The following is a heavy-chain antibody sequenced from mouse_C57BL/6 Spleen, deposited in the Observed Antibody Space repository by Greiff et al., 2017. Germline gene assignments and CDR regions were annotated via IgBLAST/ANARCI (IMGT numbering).Heavy chain of an antibody. D-gene: IGHD2-4*01. V-gene: IGHV1-81*01. J-gene: IGHJ4*01. CDR1: GYTFTSYG. Sequence: VKVVESGAELARPGASVKLSCKASGYTFTSYGISWVKQRTGQGLEWIGEIYPRSGNTYYNEKFKGKATLTADKSSSTAYMELRSLTSEDSAVYFCARRLDYDDAMDYWGQGTSVTVSS. CDR2: IYPRSGNT. CDR3: ARRLDYDDAMDY.